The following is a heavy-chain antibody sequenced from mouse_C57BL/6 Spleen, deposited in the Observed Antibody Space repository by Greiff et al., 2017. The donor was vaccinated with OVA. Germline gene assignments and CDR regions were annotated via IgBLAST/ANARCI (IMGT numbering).Heavy chain of an antibody. CDR3: TRDSSGHFDY. Sequence: VQLQQSGAELVRPGASVKLSCTASGFNIKDDYMHWVKQRPEQGLEWIGWIDPENGDTEYASKFQGKATITADTSSNTAYLQLSSLTSEDTAVYYCTRDSSGHFDYWGQGTTLTVSS. CDR2: IDPENGDT. CDR1: GFNIKDDY. D-gene: IGHD3-2*02. V-gene: IGHV14-4*01. J-gene: IGHJ2*01.